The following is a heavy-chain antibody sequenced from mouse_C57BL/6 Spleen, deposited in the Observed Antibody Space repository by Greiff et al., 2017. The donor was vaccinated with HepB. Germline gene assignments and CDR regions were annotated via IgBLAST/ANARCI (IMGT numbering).Heavy chain of an antibody. J-gene: IGHJ1*03. Sequence: VKLMESGAELARPGASVKMSCKASGYTFTSYTMHWVKQRPGQGLEWIGYINPSSGYTKYNQKFKDKATLTADKSSSTAYMQLSSLTSEDSAVYYCAREKYWYFDVWGTGTTVTVSS. CDR3: AREKYWYFDV. CDR1: GYTFTSYT. CDR2: INPSSGYT. V-gene: IGHV1-4*01.